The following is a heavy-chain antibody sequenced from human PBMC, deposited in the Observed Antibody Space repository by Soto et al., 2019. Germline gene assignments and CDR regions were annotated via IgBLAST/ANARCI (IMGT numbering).Heavy chain of an antibody. CDR3: TRDGDCSNGVCYSHY. Sequence: EVQLVESGGGLVQPGGSLKLSGAASGFTFSGSAMHWVRQASGEGLEWVGRIRSKPNSYATAYAASVKGRFTISRDDSKNTAYLQMNSLKAEDTAVYYCTRDGDCSNGVCYSHYWGQGTLVTVAS. J-gene: IGHJ4*02. V-gene: IGHV3-73*01. D-gene: IGHD2-8*01. CDR2: IRSKPNSYAT. CDR1: GFTFSGSA.